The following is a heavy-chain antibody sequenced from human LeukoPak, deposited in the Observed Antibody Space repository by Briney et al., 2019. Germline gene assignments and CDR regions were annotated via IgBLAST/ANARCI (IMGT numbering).Heavy chain of an antibody. V-gene: IGHV1-18*01. CDR2: ISASNGNT. Sequence: ASVKVSCKASGYTFTSYGISWVRQAPGQGLEWMGWISASNGNTNYAQKLQGRVTMTTDTSTSTAYMELRSLRSDDTAVYYCARGPSGWYVGINDYWGQGTLVTVSS. D-gene: IGHD6-19*01. CDR1: GYTFTSYG. J-gene: IGHJ4*02. CDR3: ARGPSGWYVGINDY.